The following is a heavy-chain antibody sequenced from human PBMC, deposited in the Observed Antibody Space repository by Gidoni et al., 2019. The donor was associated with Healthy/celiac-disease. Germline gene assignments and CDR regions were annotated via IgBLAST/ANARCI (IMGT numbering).Heavy chain of an antibody. D-gene: IGHD2-2*01. V-gene: IGHV1-2*02. CDR1: GYIFTGYY. Sequence: QVQLVQSGAEVKKPGASVKVSCKASGYIFTGYYMHWVRQAPGQGLEWMGWINPNNGGTNSAQKFQGRVTMTRDTSISTVYMELSRLRSDDTAMYYCARGYCSSTSCYLGDNWFDPWGQGTLVTVSS. CDR2: INPNNGGT. J-gene: IGHJ5*02. CDR3: ARGYCSSTSCYLGDNWFDP.